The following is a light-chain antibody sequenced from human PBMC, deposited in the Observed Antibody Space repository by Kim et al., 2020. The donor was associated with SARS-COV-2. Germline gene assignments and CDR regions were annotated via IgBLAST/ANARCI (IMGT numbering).Light chain of an antibody. CDR1: SRDVGGYNY. V-gene: IGLV2-14*04. CDR2: DVT. J-gene: IGLJ2*01. Sequence: GQSINISCTGTSRDVGGYNYVSWFQQHPGNAPKVLIYDVTKRPSGGSNRFSGSKSGNTASLTISGLQTDDEADYYCSSYSSSDIVLFGGGTQLTVL. CDR3: SSYSSSDIVL.